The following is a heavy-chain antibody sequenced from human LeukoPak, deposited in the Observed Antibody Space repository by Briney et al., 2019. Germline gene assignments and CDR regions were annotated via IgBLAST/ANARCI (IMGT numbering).Heavy chain of an antibody. V-gene: IGHV3-30*18. D-gene: IGHD3-22*01. CDR2: ISYDGSNK. CDR3: AKEDVVVITIRYFQH. Sequence: GGSLRLSCAASGFTFSSYGMHWVRQAPGKGLGWVAVISYDGSNKYYADSVKGRFTISRDNSKNTLYLQMNSLRTEDTAIYYCAKEDVVVITIRYFQHWGQGTLVTVSS. J-gene: IGHJ1*01. CDR1: GFTFSSYG.